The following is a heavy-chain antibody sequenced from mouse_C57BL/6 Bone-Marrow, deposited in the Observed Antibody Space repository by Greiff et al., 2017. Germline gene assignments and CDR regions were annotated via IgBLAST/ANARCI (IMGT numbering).Heavy chain of an antibody. CDR3: ARSDYGSSIDY. J-gene: IGHJ2*01. Sequence: QVQLKQSGAELAKPGASVKLSCKASGYTFTSYWMHWVKQRPGQGLEWIGYINPSSGYTKYNQKFKDKATLTADKSSSTAYMQLSSLTYEDSAVXYCARSDYGSSIDYWGQGTTLTVSS. CDR1: GYTFTSYW. D-gene: IGHD1-1*01. CDR2: INPSSGYT. V-gene: IGHV1-7*01.